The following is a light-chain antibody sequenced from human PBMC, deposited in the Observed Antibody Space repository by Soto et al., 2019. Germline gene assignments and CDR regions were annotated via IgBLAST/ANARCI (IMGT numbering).Light chain of an antibody. J-gene: IGKJ4*01. CDR2: AAS. CDR3: QQFNSYP. V-gene: IGKV1-9*01. Sequence: DVQLTQSPSFLSASVGDRVNMTCRASQFIASYLAWYQQKPGKAPKVLIYAASTLQAGVPSRFSGSGSGTEFTLTISSLQPEDFATYYCQQFNSYPFGGGTKVEIK. CDR1: QFIASY.